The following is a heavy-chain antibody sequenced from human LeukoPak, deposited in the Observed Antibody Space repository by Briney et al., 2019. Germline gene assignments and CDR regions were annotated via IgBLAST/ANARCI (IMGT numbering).Heavy chain of an antibody. D-gene: IGHD3-22*01. CDR2: ISGSGGST. J-gene: IGHJ4*02. CDR3: AKEHTYYYDSSGYRKSDYFDY. Sequence: PGGSLRLSCAASGFTFSSYGMSWVRQAPGKGLEWVSAISGSGGSTYYADSVKGRFTISRDNSKNTLYLQMNSLRAEDTAVYYCAKEHTYYYDSSGYRKSDYFDYWGQGTLVTVSS. CDR1: GFTFSSYG. V-gene: IGHV3-23*01.